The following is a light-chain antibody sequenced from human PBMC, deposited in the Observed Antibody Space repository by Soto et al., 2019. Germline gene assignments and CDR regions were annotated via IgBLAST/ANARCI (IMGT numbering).Light chain of an antibody. CDR2: ESS. CDR1: QSVGSN. V-gene: IGKV3-11*01. CDR3: QQHISWPLT. J-gene: IGKJ4*01. Sequence: DIVMTQSPSTLSESPWEGATLSCRASQSVGSNLAWYQQKPAQAPRLLIYESSNRATGIAARFSGSGSGTDFTLTISSLEPEDFAVYYCQQHISWPLTFGGGTKVDI.